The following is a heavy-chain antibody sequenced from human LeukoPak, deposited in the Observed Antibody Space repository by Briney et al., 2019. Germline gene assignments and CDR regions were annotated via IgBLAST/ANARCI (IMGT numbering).Heavy chain of an antibody. D-gene: IGHD5-18*01. CDR1: GYTFTSYG. J-gene: IGHJ5*02. V-gene: IGHV1-18*01. Sequence: ASVKVSCKASGYTFTSYGISWVRQAPGQGLEWMGWISAYNGNTNYAQRLQGRVTMTTDTSTSTAYMELRSLRSDDTAVYYCARRGYSYGYYWFDPWGQGTLVTVSS. CDR2: ISAYNGNT. CDR3: ARRGYSYGYYWFDP.